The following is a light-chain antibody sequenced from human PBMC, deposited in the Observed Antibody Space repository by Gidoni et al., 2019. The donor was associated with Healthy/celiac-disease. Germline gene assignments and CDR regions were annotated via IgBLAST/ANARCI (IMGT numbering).Light chain of an antibody. CDR2: QGS. CDR3: CSYAGSSLWV. J-gene: IGLJ3*02. CDR1: SSDVGSYNL. V-gene: IGLV2-23*01. Sequence: QSALTQPDSVSGAPGQSITISCTGTSSDVGSYNLVSWYQQHPGKAPKLMIYQGSKRPSGVSNRFSGSKSANTASLTISGLQAEDEADYYCCSYAGSSLWVFGGGTKLTVL.